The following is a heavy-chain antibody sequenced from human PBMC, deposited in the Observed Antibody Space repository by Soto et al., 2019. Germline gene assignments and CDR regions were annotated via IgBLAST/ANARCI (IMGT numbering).Heavy chain of an antibody. D-gene: IGHD1-26*01. CDR3: ARVLGGAFDI. CDR2: IYYSGST. V-gene: IGHV4-61*08. J-gene: IGHJ3*02. CDR1: GGSIRRGGYS. Sequence: VSGGSIRRGGYSWIWIRQTPGKGLEWIGYIYYSGSTNYNPSLKSRVTISVDTSKNQFSLKLSSVTAADTAIYHWARVLGGAFDISGQGTMVTVSS.